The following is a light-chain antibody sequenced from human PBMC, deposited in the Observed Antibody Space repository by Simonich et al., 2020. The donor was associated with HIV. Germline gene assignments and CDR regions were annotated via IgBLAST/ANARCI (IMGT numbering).Light chain of an antibody. CDR3: MQALQTPLT. CDR2: LGS. V-gene: IGKV2-28*01. CDR1: PSLLHSNGYNY. Sequence: DIVMTQSPLSLPVTPGEPASISCRSSPSLLHSNGYNYLDWYLQKPGHAPHLLIYLGSNRASGVPDRFSGSGSGTDFTLKISRVEAEDVGVYYCMQALQTPLTFGQGTRLEIK. J-gene: IGKJ5*01.